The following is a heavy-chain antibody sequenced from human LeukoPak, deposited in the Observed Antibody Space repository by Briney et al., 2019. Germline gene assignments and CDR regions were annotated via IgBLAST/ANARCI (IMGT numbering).Heavy chain of an antibody. V-gene: IGHV4-39*01. CDR3: ARHWVVTTNY. CDR1: GGSISNSSYY. J-gene: IGHJ4*02. D-gene: IGHD4-23*01. Sequence: SETLSLTCIVSGGSISNSSYYWGWIRQPPGKGLEWIGSIYYSGSAYYNPSLKSRVTISVDTSKKQFSLKLTSVTAADTAVYYCARHWVVTTNYWGQGTLVTVSS. CDR2: IYYSGSA.